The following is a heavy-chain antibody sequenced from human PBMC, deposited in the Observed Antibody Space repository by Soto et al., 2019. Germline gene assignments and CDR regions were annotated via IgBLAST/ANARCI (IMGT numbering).Heavy chain of an antibody. CDR3: ARGDYYDSSGYRGRIDF. CDR2: IYYSGST. CDR1: GGSISSGGYY. D-gene: IGHD3-22*01. J-gene: IGHJ4*02. Sequence: PSETLSLTCTVSGGSISSGGYYWSWIRQHPGKGLEWIGYIYYSGSTYYNPSLKSRVTISVDTSKNQFSLKLSSVTAADTAVYYCARGDYYDSSGYRGRIDFSGQATLVTVSS. V-gene: IGHV4-31*03.